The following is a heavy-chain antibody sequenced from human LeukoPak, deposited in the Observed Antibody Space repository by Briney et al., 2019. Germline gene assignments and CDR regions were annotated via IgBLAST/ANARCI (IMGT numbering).Heavy chain of an antibody. V-gene: IGHV3-13*05. Sequence: GGSLRLSCAASGFNFSSYDMHWVRQATGKGLEWVSAIGTAGDPYYPGSVKGRFTISRENANNSLYLQMNSLRAGDTAVYYCARGRATGYFDYWGQGTLVTVSS. D-gene: IGHD1-14*01. J-gene: IGHJ4*02. CDR3: ARGRATGYFDY. CDR1: GFNFSSYD. CDR2: IGTAGDP.